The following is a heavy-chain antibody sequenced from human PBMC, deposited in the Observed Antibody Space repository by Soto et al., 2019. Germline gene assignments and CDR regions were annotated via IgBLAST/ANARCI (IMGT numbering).Heavy chain of an antibody. V-gene: IGHV1-69*01. D-gene: IGHD5-12*01. CDR3: VRVRVGSIPLNYDMDV. CDR1: GDTLSRHG. CDR2: IIPIFHIT. Sequence: QEQLVQSGAEVQKPGSSVKVSCKASGDTLSRHGISWVRQAPGQGLEWMGGIIPIFHITNFAQKFQGRLMITADDCTRTAYMELSRLGSDDSAVYFCVRVRVGSIPLNYDMDVRGQGTTVNVS. J-gene: IGHJ6*02.